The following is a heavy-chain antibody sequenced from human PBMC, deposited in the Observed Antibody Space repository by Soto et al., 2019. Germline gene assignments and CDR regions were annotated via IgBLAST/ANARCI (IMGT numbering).Heavy chain of an antibody. Sequence: QVQLQQWGAGLLKPSETLSLTCAVYGGSFSGYYWSWIRQPPGKGLEWIGEINHSGSTNYNPSLKSRVTMSVDTSKNQFSLKLSSVTAADTAVYCCASSYGDWDLFDYWGQGTLVTVSS. CDR1: GGSFSGYY. CDR3: ASSYGDWDLFDY. J-gene: IGHJ4*02. V-gene: IGHV4-34*01. D-gene: IGHD4-17*01. CDR2: INHSGST.